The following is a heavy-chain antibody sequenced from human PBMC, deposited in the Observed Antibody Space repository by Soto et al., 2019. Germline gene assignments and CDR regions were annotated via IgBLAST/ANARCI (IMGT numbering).Heavy chain of an antibody. CDR2: FDPEDGET. D-gene: IGHD3-22*01. V-gene: IGHV1-24*01. J-gene: IGHJ1*01. CDR1: GYTLTELS. CDR3: ATVLPYDSSGYYQEYFQH. Sequence: ASVKVSCKVSGYTLTELSMHWVRQAPGKGLEWMGGFDPEDGETIYAQKFQGRVTMTEDTSTDTAYMELSGLRSEDTAVYYCATVLPYDSSGYYQEYFQHWGQGTLVTVSS.